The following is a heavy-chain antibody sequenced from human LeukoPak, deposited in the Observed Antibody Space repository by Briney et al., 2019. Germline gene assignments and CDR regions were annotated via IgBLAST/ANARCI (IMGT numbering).Heavy chain of an antibody. J-gene: IGHJ4*02. Sequence: NPSETLSLTCTVSGGSISSSSYYWGWIRQPPGKGLEWIGSIYYSGSTYYNPSLKSRVTISVDTSKNQFSLKLSSVTAADTAVYYCASSSDYGSGTLTHFDYWGQGTLVTVSP. CDR1: GGSISSSSYY. V-gene: IGHV4-39*07. CDR3: ASSSDYGSGTLTHFDY. D-gene: IGHD3-10*01. CDR2: IYYSGST.